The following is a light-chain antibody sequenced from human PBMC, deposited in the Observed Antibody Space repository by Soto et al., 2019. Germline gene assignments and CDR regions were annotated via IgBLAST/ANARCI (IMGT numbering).Light chain of an antibody. CDR3: QQYNSYSSLFT. Sequence: DIQLTQSPSFLSASVGDRFTITCRASQGISSYLAWYQQKSGKAPKFPIYAASSLQSGVLSRFSGSGSGTEFTLTISSLQPDDFATYYCQQYNSYSSLFTFGPGTKVDIK. J-gene: IGKJ3*01. V-gene: IGKV1-9*01. CDR2: AAS. CDR1: QGISSY.